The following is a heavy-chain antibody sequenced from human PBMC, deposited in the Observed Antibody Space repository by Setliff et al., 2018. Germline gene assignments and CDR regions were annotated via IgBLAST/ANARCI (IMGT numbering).Heavy chain of an antibody. V-gene: IGHV4-38-2*02. CDR1: GYSISNGFY. CDR3: ARDPHYDPTYSLPGHAFDF. CDR2: LFDGGSA. D-gene: IGHD3-22*01. J-gene: IGHJ3*01. Sequence: SETLSLTCAVSGYSISNGFYWGWIRQSPVKGLEWIGSLFDGGSAYYSLSLKSRASISLGASKNQFALKLTSATAADTAVYYCARDPHYDPTYSLPGHAFDFWGQGIMVTVSS.